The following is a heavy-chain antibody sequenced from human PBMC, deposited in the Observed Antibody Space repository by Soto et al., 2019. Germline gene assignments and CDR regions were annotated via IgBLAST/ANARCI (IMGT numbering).Heavy chain of an antibody. V-gene: IGHV3-30*09. CDR2: ISYDGNNK. CDR3: ARARLDTPALDY. Sequence: QVQLVESGGGVVQPGRSLRLSCAASGFTFSPYAMHWVRQAPGKGLEWVAVISYDGNNKNYADSVKGRLAISRDNSRNTLYLQMNSLRAEETAVYYCARARLDTPALDYWGQGTRVTVSS. J-gene: IGHJ4*02. CDR1: GFTFSPYA. D-gene: IGHD2-2*01.